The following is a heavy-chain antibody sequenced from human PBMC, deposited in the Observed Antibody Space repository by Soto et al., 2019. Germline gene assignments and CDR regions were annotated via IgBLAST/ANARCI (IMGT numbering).Heavy chain of an antibody. CDR1: GGTFSSYT. CDR2: IIPILGIA. CDR3: ARGGGGSRSVRLRYFVWDFDY. J-gene: IGHJ4*01. Sequence: GASVKVSCKASGGTFSSYTISWVRQAPGQGLEWMGRIIPILGIANYAQKFQGRVTITADKSTSTAYMELSSLRFEDTAVYYCARGGGGSRSVRLRYFVWDFDYWG. V-gene: IGHV1-69*02. D-gene: IGHD3-9*01.